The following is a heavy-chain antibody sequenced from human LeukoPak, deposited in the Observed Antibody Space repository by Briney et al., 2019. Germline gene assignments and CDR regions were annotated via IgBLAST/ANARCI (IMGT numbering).Heavy chain of an antibody. CDR1: GGSISSSSYY. J-gene: IGHJ5*02. CDR2: IYYSGST. Sequence: KPSETLSLTCTVSGGSISSSSYYRGWIRQPPGKGLEWIGSIYYSGSTYYNPSLKSRVTISVDTSKNQFSLKLSSVTAADTAVYYCARHPWGMTWPSYIVVVPADTDNWFDPWGQGTLVTVSS. D-gene: IGHD2-2*01. V-gene: IGHV4-39*01. CDR3: ARHPWGMTWPSYIVVVPADTDNWFDP.